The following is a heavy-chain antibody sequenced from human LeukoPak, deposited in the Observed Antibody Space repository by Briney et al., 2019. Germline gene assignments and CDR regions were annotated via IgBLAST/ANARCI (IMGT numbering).Heavy chain of an antibody. CDR2: ISAYNGNT. Sequence: ASVKVSCKASGYTFTSYGISWVRQAPGQGLEWMGWISAYNGNTNYAQKLQGGVTMTTDTSTSTAYMELRSLRSDDTAVYYCARGFLDCSSTSCYSRDAFDIWGQGTMVTVSS. CDR3: ARGFLDCSSTSCYSRDAFDI. J-gene: IGHJ3*02. CDR1: GYTFTSYG. V-gene: IGHV1-18*01. D-gene: IGHD2-2*01.